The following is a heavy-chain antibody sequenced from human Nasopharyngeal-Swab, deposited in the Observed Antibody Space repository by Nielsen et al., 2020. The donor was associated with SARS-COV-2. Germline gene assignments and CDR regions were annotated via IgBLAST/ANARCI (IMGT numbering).Heavy chain of an antibody. J-gene: IGHJ6*02. D-gene: IGHD1-26*01. CDR2: IYSGGST. Sequence: GGSLRLSCAASGFTVSSNYMSWVRQAPGKGLEWVSVIYSGGSTYYADSVKGRFTISRDNAKNSLYLQMNSLRAGDTAVYYCARALHSYGMDVWGQGTTVTVSS. CDR3: ARALHSYGMDV. CDR1: GFTVSSNY. V-gene: IGHV3-53*01.